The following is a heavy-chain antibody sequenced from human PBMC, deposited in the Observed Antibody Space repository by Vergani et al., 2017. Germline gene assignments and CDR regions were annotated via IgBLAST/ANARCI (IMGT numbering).Heavy chain of an antibody. CDR2: ISSSSSYI. V-gene: IGHV3-21*01. J-gene: IGHJ5*02. CDR1: GFTFSSYS. CDR3: ARYGGSNYDYIWGSYRFDP. D-gene: IGHD3-16*02. Sequence: EVQLLESGGGLVQPGGSLRLSCAASGFTFSSYSMNWVRQAPGKGLEWVSSISSSSSYIYYADSVKGRFTISRDNAKNSLYLQMNSLRAEDTAVYYCARYGGSNYDYIWGSYRFDPWGQGTLVTVSS.